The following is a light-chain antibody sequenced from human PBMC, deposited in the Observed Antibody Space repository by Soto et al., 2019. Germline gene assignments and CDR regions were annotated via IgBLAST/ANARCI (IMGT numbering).Light chain of an antibody. CDR3: LQHNNYPLT. Sequence: DMQMTQSPSSLSASVGDRVSITCRSSQNISNYLHWYQQRPGKAPKLLIYAASNLRSGVPSRFSGSGSGTEFTLTINSLQPEDFATYYCLQHNNYPLTFGGGTKVDIK. CDR2: AAS. J-gene: IGKJ4*01. CDR1: QNISNY. V-gene: IGKV1-17*01.